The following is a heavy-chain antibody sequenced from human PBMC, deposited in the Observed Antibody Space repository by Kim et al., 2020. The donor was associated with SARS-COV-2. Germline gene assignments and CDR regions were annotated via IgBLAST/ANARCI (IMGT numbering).Heavy chain of an antibody. J-gene: IGHJ4*01. D-gene: IGHD6-19*01. CDR3: ARRQFSSGWYYFDY. Sequence: ADAVKGRFTISTDNAKKTRYLQMNSLRAEDTAVYYCARRQFSSGWYYFDYWGHGTLITVSS. V-gene: IGHV3-74*01.